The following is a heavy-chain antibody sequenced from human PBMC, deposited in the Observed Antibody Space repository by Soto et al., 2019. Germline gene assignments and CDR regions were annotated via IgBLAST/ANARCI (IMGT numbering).Heavy chain of an antibody. CDR1: GGSISSYY. D-gene: IGHD3-10*01. Sequence: QVQLQESGPGLVKPSETLSLTCTVSGGSISSYYWSWIRQPPGKGLEWIGYIYYSGSTNYNPSLKSRVPISVDSSKNQFSLKLVSVSAADTAVYYCARLLWSRGDWFDPWGQGTLVTVSS. CDR3: ARLLWSRGDWFDP. CDR2: IYYSGST. J-gene: IGHJ5*02. V-gene: IGHV4-59*08.